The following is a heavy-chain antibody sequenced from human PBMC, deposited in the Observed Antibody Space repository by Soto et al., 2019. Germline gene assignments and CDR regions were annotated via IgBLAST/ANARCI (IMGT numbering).Heavy chain of an antibody. Sequence: GGSLRLSCAASGFTFSSYAMSWVRQAPGKGLEWVSAISGSGGSTYYADSVKGRFTISRDNSKNTLYLQMNSLRAEDTAVYYCAKDPSGGWQVRPSFDYWGQGTLVTVSS. CDR1: GFTFSSYA. V-gene: IGHV3-23*01. CDR2: ISGSGGST. J-gene: IGHJ4*02. D-gene: IGHD2-15*01. CDR3: AKDPSGGWQVRPSFDY.